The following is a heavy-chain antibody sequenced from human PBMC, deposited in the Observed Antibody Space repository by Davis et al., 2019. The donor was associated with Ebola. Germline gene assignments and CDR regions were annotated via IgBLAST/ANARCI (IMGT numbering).Heavy chain of an antibody. Sequence: GGSLRLSCAASGFTFSSYGMHWVRQAPGKGLEWVAVIAYDGSNKYYADSVKGRFTISRDNSKNTLYLQMNSLRAEDTAVYYCAKVLRYAIGRNYCYGMDVWGQGTTVTVSS. CDR1: GFTFSSYG. V-gene: IGHV3-30*18. D-gene: IGHD2-8*01. CDR3: AKVLRYAIGRNYCYGMDV. CDR2: IAYDGSNK. J-gene: IGHJ6*02.